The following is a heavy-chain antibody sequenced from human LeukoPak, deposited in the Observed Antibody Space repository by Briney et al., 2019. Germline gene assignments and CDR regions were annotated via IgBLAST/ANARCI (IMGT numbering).Heavy chain of an antibody. Sequence: GGSLRLSCAASGFTFSSYSMNWVRQAPGKGLEWVSYISSSSSTIYYADSVKGRFTISRDNAKNSLYLQMNSLRAEDTAVYYCARDDFYYYYMDVWGKGTTVTVSS. J-gene: IGHJ6*03. V-gene: IGHV3-48*01. CDR3: ARDDFYYYYMDV. CDR2: ISSSSSTI. CDR1: GFTFSSYS.